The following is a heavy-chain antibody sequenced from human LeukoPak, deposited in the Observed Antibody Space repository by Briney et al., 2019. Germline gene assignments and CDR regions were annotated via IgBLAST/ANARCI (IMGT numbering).Heavy chain of an antibody. CDR1: GYTFTSYG. J-gene: IGHJ5*02. D-gene: IGHD3-10*01. CDR2: ISAYNGNT. V-gene: IGHV1-18*01. Sequence: ASVKVSCKASGYTFTSYGISWVRQAPGQGLEWMGWISAYNGNTNYAQKLQGRVTMTTDTSTSTAYMELRSLRSDDTAVYYCARVYGGGRSTPLLPLLLWFGELQNWFDPWGQGTLVTVSS. CDR3: ARVYGGGRSTPLLPLLLWFGELQNWFDP.